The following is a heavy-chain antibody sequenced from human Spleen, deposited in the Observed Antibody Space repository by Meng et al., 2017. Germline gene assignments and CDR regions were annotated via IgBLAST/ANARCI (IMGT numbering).Heavy chain of an antibody. CDR2: IIPSLDIA. CDR3: ATATQRGLYCSGGNCQVDF. D-gene: IGHD2-15*01. CDR1: GGTFSDYT. J-gene: IGHJ4*02. V-gene: IGHV1-69*02. Sequence: SVKVSCKASGGTFSDYTISWVRQAPGQGLEWMGRIIPSLDIANYAQKFQDRVTITADKSTSTAYMVLSTLRSDDTAVYYCATATQRGLYCSGGNCQVDFWGQGTLVTVSS.